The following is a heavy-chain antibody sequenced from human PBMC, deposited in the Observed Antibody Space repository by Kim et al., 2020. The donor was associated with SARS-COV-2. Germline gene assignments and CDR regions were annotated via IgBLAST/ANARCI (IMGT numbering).Heavy chain of an antibody. V-gene: IGHV4-59*13. D-gene: IGHD6-13*01. CDR3: AREGYSSGWYVHYGMDV. CDR1: GGSISSYY. Sequence: SETLSLTCTVSGGSISSYYWSWIRQPPGKGLEWIGYIYYSGSTNYNPSLKSRVTISVDTSKNQFSLKLSSVTAADTAVYYCAREGYSSGWYVHYGMDVWGQGTTVTVSS. CDR2: IYYSGST. J-gene: IGHJ6*02.